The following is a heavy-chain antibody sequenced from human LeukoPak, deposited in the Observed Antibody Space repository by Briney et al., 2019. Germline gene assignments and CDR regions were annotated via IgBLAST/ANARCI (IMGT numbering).Heavy chain of an antibody. CDR1: GFTFSSYW. V-gene: IGHV3-74*01. CDR2: INSDGSST. CDR3: ARGKDYGDLNY. J-gene: IGHJ4*02. Sequence: AGGSLRLSCAASGFTFSSYWMHWVRHAPGKGLVCVSRINSDGSSTTYADSVKGRFTISTDNAKNTLYLQMNSLRAEDTAVYYCARGKDYGDLNYWGQGTLVTVSS. D-gene: IGHD4-17*01.